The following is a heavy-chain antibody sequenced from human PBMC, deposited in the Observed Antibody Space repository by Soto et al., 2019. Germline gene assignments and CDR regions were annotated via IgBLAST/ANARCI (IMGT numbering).Heavy chain of an antibody. CDR2: ISGSGRDT. J-gene: IGHJ4*02. D-gene: IGHD3-10*01. CDR1: GFPFSSYA. CDR3: FLVFYGSGSRYFDY. Sequence: PGGSLRLSCAASGFPFSSYAMSWVRQAPGKGLEWVSTISGSGRDTYYADSVKGRFTISRDNSKNTLYVRMNSLRAEDSAVYYCFLVFYGSGSRYFDYWGQGTLVPVSS. V-gene: IGHV3-23*01.